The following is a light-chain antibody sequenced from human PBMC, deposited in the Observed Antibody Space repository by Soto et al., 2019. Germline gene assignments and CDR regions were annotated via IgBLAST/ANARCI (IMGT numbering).Light chain of an antibody. CDR3: SSYAGNNNFV. Sequence: QSALTQPPSASGSLGQSVTFSCTGTSSDVGAYNYVSWYQQHPGKAPTLVIYDVNKRPSGVPYRFSGSKSGNTASLTVSGLQAEDEADFYCSSYAGNNNFVFGGGTKVTVL. CDR1: SSDVGAYNY. J-gene: IGLJ2*01. V-gene: IGLV2-8*01. CDR2: DVN.